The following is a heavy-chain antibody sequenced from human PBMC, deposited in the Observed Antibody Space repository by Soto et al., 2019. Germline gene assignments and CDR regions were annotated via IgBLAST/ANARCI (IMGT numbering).Heavy chain of an antibody. CDR3: ARTPIAVAGTVCYFDY. D-gene: IGHD6-19*01. CDR1: GGTFSSYA. CDR2: IIPIFGTA. Sequence: QVQLVQSGAEVKKPGSSVKVSCKASGGTFSSYAISWVRQAPGQGLEWMGGIIPIFGTANYAQKFQGRVTITADKSTSTAYMELGSRRSEDTAVDYCARTPIAVAGTVCYFDYWGQGTLVTVSS. J-gene: IGHJ4*02. V-gene: IGHV1-69*06.